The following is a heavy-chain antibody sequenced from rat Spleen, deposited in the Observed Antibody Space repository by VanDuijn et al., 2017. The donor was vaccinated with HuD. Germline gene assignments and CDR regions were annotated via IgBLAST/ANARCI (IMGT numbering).Heavy chain of an antibody. D-gene: IGHD1-1*01. Sequence: EVQLVESGGGLVQPGRSLKLSCAASGFTFSDYYMAWVRQAPTKGLEWVAAITNTGGSIYYPDSVKGRFTISRDNAKNTLYLQMDSLRSEDTATYYCARTGYYYSGARYVMDAWGQGASVTVSS. V-gene: IGHV5-25*01. CDR3: ARTGYYYSGARYVMDA. J-gene: IGHJ4*01. CDR1: GFTFSDYY. CDR2: ITNTGGSI.